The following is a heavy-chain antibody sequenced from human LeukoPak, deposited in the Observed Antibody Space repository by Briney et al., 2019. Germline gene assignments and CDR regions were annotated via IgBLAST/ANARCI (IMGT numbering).Heavy chain of an antibody. CDR2: IYSSGGT. Sequence: SETLSLTCTVSGGSIISSRYSWGWIRQPPGKGLVWIGTIYSSGGTYYNPSLKSRVTISVDTSKKQFSLKLSSVTAADTAVYFCARFYDSSGYVDYWGQGTLVTVSS. V-gene: IGHV4-39*01. CDR3: ARFYDSSGYVDY. J-gene: IGHJ4*02. D-gene: IGHD3-22*01. CDR1: GGSIISSRYS.